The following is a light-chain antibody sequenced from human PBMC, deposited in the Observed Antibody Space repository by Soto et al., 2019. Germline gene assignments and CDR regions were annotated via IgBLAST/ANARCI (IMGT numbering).Light chain of an antibody. CDR1: QSVNSNY. J-gene: IGKJ1*01. V-gene: IGKV3-20*01. CDR2: DAS. Sequence: EIVLTQSPGTLYLSPGERATLSCRASQSVNSNYLAWYQQRPGQAPRLLIFDASSRATAIPDRFSGSGSGTDFTITINRLEPEDFAVYYCQQYGDSRTFGQGTKVEIK. CDR3: QQYGDSRT.